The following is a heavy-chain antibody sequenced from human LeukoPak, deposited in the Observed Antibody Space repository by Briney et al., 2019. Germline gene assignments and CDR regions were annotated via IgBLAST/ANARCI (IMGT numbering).Heavy chain of an antibody. CDR3: VRAPLFGVGYCYYYYMDV. Sequence: SETLCLTCTVSGGSISSGGYYWSWIRQHPGKGLEWLGYIYYSGSTYNNPSLKSRVTISVYTSKNQFSLKPSSVTAAATACCSCVRAPLFGVGYCYYYYMDVWGKGTTVTVSS. J-gene: IGHJ6*03. CDR2: IYYSGST. CDR1: GGSISSGGYY. D-gene: IGHD3-3*01. V-gene: IGHV4-31*03.